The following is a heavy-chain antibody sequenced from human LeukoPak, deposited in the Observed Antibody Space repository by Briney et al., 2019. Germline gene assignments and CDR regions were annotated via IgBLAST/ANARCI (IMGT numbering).Heavy chain of an antibody. CDR2: ISGSGGST. Sequence: GGSLRLSCAASGFTFSSYAMSWVRQAPGKGLEWVSAISGSGGSTYYADSVKGRFTISRDNAKNSLYLQMNSLRAEDTAVYYCARDRASGSSWGKNWFDPWGQGTLVTVSS. V-gene: IGHV3-23*01. D-gene: IGHD6-13*01. J-gene: IGHJ5*02. CDR3: ARDRASGSSWGKNWFDP. CDR1: GFTFSSYA.